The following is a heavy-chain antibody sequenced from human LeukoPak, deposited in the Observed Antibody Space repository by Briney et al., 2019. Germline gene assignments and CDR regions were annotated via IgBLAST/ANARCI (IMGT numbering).Heavy chain of an antibody. CDR3: ARDRWGGDYYDSRGPLDY. D-gene: IGHD3-22*01. CDR1: GFTFSSYS. CDR2: IRSSSSTI. V-gene: IGHV3-48*01. Sequence: GGSLRLSCAASGFTFSSYSMNWVRQAPGKGLEWLSYIRSSSSTIYYADSVKGRFTISRDNAKNSVYLQMNSLRAEDTAVYYCARDRWGGDYYDSRGPLDYWGQGTLVTVSS. J-gene: IGHJ4*02.